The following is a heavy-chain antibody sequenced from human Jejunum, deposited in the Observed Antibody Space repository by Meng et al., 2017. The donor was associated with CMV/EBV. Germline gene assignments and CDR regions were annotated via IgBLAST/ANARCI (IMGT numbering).Heavy chain of an antibody. V-gene: IGHV3-23*01. J-gene: IGHJ3*02. Sequence: PLRNYAMNWVRKAPGKGLEWVSGLSGSGGGTHYADSVKGRFTISRDNSNSTLYLEINSLRAEDTAVYYCAKDRYSDYAPYDTFDIWGQGTKVTVSS. CDR2: LSGSGGGT. D-gene: IGHD5-12*01. CDR3: AKDRYSDYAPYDTFDI. CDR1: PLRNYA.